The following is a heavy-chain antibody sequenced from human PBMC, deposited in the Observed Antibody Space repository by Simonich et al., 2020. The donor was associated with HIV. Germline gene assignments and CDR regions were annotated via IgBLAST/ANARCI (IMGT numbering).Heavy chain of an antibody. CDR3: ARLNGRAFDI. D-gene: IGHD2-8*01. V-gene: IGHV1-69*10. Sequence: QVQLVQSGAEVKKPGASVKVSSKASGYTFSSYDINWVRQAPGQGLEWMRGITPFLGSANYAQKFQGRVTMTADKYTSTAYMELSSLRSEDTAVYYCARLNGRAFDIWGQGTMVTVSS. CDR2: ITPFLGSA. J-gene: IGHJ3*02. CDR1: GYTFSSYD.